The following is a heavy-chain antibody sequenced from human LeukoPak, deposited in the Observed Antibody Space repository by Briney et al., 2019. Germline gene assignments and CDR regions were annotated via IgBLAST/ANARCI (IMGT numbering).Heavy chain of an antibody. Sequence: GGSLRLSCAASGFTFSNYGMHWVRQAPGKGLEWVAVVADDGRDKHHADSVKGRFTISGDNSKNMLLLQMNSLRPEDTAVYYCAKDGALSAAAYYFDYWGQGTLVTVSS. CDR1: GFTFSNYG. V-gene: IGHV3-30*18. D-gene: IGHD4/OR15-4a*01. CDR2: VADDGRDK. CDR3: AKDGALSAAAYYFDY. J-gene: IGHJ4*02.